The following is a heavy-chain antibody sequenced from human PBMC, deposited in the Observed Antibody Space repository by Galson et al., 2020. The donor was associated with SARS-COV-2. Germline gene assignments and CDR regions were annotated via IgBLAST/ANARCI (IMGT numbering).Heavy chain of an antibody. J-gene: IGHJ4*02. D-gene: IGHD6-13*01. V-gene: IGHV4-34*01. CDR1: GGSFRGYY. Sequence: SETLSLTCAVHGGSFRGYYSSWIRQPPGKGLEWIGEINHSGSTNYNPSLMSRVTVSVDTSKNQISQKLISMTAADTAVYYCARRADSSSWFGFDSWGQGTLVTVSS. CDR2: INHSGST. CDR3: ARRADSSSWFGFDS.